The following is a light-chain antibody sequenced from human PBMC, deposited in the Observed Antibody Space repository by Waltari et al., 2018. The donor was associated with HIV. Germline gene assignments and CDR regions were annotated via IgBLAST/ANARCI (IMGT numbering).Light chain of an antibody. CDR1: SPNIGAGYD. CDR2: GNN. CDR3: QSYDSSLTGSV. J-gene: IGLJ2*01. Sequence: QSVLTQPTSVSGAPGQRVTISCTGSSPNIGAGYDVHWYQQVPGTAPKLLIYGNNNRPSWVPDRFSASKSGASPSLAITGLQAEDEADYYCQSYDSSLTGSVFGGGTKLTVL. V-gene: IGLV1-40*01.